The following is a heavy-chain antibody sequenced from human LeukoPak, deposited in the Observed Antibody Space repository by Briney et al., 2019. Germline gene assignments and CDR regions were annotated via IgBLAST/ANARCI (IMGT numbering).Heavy chain of an antibody. CDR1: GFTFGKYW. Sequence: GGSLRLSCVASGFTFGKYWMSWVRQAPGKGLEWVANIRLDGSEKNYVDSVKGRFTISRDNTKNSLYLQMNSLRAEDTAVFYCARDQYDTWSRRGNFDSWGQGTLVIVSS. CDR2: IRLDGSEK. CDR3: ARDQYDTWSRRGNFDS. V-gene: IGHV3-7*03. J-gene: IGHJ4*02. D-gene: IGHD3-3*01.